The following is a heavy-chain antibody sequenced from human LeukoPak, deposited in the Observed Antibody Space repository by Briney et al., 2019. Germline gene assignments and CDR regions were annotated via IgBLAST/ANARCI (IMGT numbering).Heavy chain of an antibody. V-gene: IGHV3-53*01. CDR3: ARVIVATNTFDAFDI. CDR1: GLIVSSNY. J-gene: IGHJ3*02. Sequence: PGGSLRLSCAASGLIVSSNYMSWVRQAPGKGLEWVSIIYGDGSTYCADSMKGRFTISRDNSKNTLYLQMNSLRVEDTAVYYCARVIVATNTFDAFDIWGQGTMVTVSS. CDR2: IYGDGST. D-gene: IGHD5-12*01.